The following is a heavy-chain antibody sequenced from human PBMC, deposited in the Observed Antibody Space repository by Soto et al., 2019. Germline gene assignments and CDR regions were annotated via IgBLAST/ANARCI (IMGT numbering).Heavy chain of an antibody. J-gene: IGHJ6*04. Sequence: QVQLVQSETEVKKPGASVKVSCKASGYIFTNYDITWVRQAPGQGLEWMGWVSGYNGNTKYAQKFQDRVTMTTDTYTSIVYMELRSLRSDDTAVYYCARFGSSPYYEYGVYVGGNGTTVVVSS. D-gene: IGHD3-10*01. CDR1: GYIFTNYD. CDR2: VSGYNGNT. CDR3: ARFGSSPYYEYGVYV. V-gene: IGHV1-18*01.